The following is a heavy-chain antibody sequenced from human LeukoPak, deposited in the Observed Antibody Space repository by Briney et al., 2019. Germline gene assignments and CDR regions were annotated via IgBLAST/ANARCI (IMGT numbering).Heavy chain of an antibody. D-gene: IGHD5-24*01. CDR1: GFTFSSYG. CDR2: ISYDGSNK. Sequence: GGSLRLSCAASGFTFSSYGMHWVRQAPGKGLEWVAVISYDGSNKCYADSVKGRFTISRDNSKNTLYLQMNSLRAEDTAVYYCARVTGGYNLVDYWGQGTLVTVSS. V-gene: IGHV3-30*03. CDR3: ARVTGGYNLVDY. J-gene: IGHJ4*02.